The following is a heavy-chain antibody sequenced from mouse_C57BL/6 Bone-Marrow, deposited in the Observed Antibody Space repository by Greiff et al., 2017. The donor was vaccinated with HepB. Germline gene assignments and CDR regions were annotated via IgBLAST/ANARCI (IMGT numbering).Heavy chain of an antibody. V-gene: IGHV7-1*01. Sequence: EVQRVESGGGLVQSGRSLRLSCATSGFTFSDFYMEWVRQAPGKGLEWIAASRNKANDYTTEYSASVKGRFIVSRDTSQSILYLQMNALRAEDTAIYYCARGGYFDVWGTGTTVTVSS. CDR3: ARGGYFDV. CDR1: GFTFSDFY. CDR2: SRNKANDYTT. J-gene: IGHJ1*03.